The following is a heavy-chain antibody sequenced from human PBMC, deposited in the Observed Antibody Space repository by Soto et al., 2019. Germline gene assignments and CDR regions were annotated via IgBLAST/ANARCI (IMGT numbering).Heavy chain of an antibody. CDR3: AHVIVGATNRYFDY. V-gene: IGHV2-5*02. CDR2: IYWDNDK. CDR1: GFSLSTSGVG. D-gene: IGHD1-26*01. Sequence: ASGPTLVNPTQTLTLTCTFSGFSLSTSGVGVGWIRQPPGKALEWLALIYWDNDKRYSPSLKSRLTITKDTSKNQVVLTMTNMDPVDTATYYCAHVIVGATNRYFDYWGQGTLVTVSS. J-gene: IGHJ4*02.